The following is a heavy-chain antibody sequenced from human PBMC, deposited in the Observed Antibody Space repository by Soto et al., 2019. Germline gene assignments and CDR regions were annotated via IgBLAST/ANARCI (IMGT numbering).Heavy chain of an antibody. D-gene: IGHD3-22*01. V-gene: IGHV1-69*13. CDR2: IIPIFGTA. CDR1: GGTFSSYA. Sequence: ASVKVSCKASGGTFSSYAISWVRQAPGQGLEWMGGIIPIFGTADYAQKFQGRVTITADESTSTGNMELSSLRSEDTAVYYCASHYDSSGYYYRDLDYWGQGTLVTVS. CDR3: ASHYDSSGYYYRDLDY. J-gene: IGHJ4*02.